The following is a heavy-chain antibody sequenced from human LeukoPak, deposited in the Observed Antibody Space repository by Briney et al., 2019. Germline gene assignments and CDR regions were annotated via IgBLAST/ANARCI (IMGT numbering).Heavy chain of an antibody. J-gene: IGHJ4*02. CDR1: GFTFSSYA. CDR3: AKDLPRIQLRSQNIDY. Sequence: PGGSLRLSCAASGFTFSSYAMSWVRQAPGKGLEWVSVISGSGGSTYYADSVKGRFTISRDNSKNTLYLQMNSLRAEDTAVYYCAKDLPRIQLRSQNIDYWGQGTLVTVSS. V-gene: IGHV3-23*01. CDR2: ISGSGGST. D-gene: IGHD5-18*01.